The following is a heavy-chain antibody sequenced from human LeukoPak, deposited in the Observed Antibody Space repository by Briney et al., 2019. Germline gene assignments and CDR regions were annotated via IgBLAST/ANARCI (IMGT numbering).Heavy chain of an antibody. Sequence: TTGGSLRLSCAASGFTFSSYSMNWVRQAPGKGLEWVSSISSSSSYIYYADSVKGRFTISRDNAKNSLYLQMNSLRAEDTAVYYCARASHSYGSCYDYWGQGTLVTVSS. CDR1: GFTFSSYS. CDR3: ARASHSYGSCYDY. J-gene: IGHJ4*02. CDR2: ISSSSSYI. V-gene: IGHV3-21*01. D-gene: IGHD5-18*01.